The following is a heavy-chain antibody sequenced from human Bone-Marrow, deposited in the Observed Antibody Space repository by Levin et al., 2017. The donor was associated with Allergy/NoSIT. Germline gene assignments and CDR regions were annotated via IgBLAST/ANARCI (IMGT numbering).Heavy chain of an antibody. Sequence: GGSLRLSCAASGFTFSSYAMSWVRQAPGKGLEWVSAISSGGHNTYYADSVKGRFTISRDNSKNTIYLQMRSLRAEDTAVYYCAISTSRGRDCPPSGGRYGNFDYWGQGTLVPVSS. CDR1: GFTFSSYA. CDR2: ISSGGHNT. V-gene: IGHV3-23*01. CDR3: AISTSRGRDCPPSGGRYGNFDY. D-gene: IGHD2-21*02. J-gene: IGHJ4*02.